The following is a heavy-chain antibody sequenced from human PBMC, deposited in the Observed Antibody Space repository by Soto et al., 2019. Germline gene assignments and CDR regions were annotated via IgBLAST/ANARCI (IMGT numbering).Heavy chain of an antibody. V-gene: IGHV3-21*01. CDR3: ARDRVVVVAATPGWFDP. Sequence: EVQLVESGGGLVKPGGSLRLSCAASGFTFSSYSMNWVRQAPGKGLEWVSSISSSSSYIYYADSVKGRFTISRDNAKNSLYLQMNSLRAEDTAVYYCARDRVVVVAATPGWFDPWGQGTLVTVSA. D-gene: IGHD2-15*01. CDR2: ISSSSSYI. J-gene: IGHJ5*02. CDR1: GFTFSSYS.